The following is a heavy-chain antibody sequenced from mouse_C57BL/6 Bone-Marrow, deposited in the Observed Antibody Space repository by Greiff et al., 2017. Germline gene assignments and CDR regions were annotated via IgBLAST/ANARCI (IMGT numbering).Heavy chain of an antibody. CDR1: GFTFSSYG. J-gene: IGHJ2*01. D-gene: IGHD2-4*01. CDR2: ISSGGGYT. V-gene: IGHV5-6*01. Sequence: EVQLVESGGDLVKPGGSLKLSCAASGFTFSSYGMSWVRQTPDKRLEWVATISSGGGYTYYPDSVKGRFTISRDNAKNTLYLQMSSLKSEDTAMYYCARRGITAYFDYWGQGTTLTVSS. CDR3: ARRGITAYFDY.